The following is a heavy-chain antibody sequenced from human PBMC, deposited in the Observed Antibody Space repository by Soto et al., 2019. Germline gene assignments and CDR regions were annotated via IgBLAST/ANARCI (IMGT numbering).Heavy chain of an antibody. CDR2: IHHSGST. J-gene: IGHJ6*02. V-gene: IGHV4-34*01. Sequence: QVQLQQWGAGLLKPSETLSLTCAVYGGSFSGYYWSWIRQTPGKGLEWIGEIHHSGSTNYNPSLKSRATISVDTSKNQFSLRLSSLTSADTAVYYCARAPNRRYYYYGMDVWGQGTTVTVS. CDR1: GGSFSGYY. CDR3: ARAPNRRYYYYGMDV.